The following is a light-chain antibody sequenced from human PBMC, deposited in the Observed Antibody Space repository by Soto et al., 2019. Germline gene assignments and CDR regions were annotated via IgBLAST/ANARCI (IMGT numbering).Light chain of an antibody. CDR1: QSISSW. CDR2: QAS. J-gene: IGKJ2*02. CDR3: QQYNSYPCT. Sequence: DLQMTQSPSTLSASVGDRVTITCRASQSISSWLAWYPQKPGKAHKFLFYQASSLAGVFPSRFSGSESGTEFTLTVSSPQPDDVPTYYCQQYNSYPCTFCHGTQLESK. V-gene: IGKV1-5*03.